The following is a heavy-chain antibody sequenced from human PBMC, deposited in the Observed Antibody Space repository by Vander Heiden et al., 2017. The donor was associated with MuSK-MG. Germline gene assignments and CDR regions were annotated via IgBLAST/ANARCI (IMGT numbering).Heavy chain of an antibody. CDR3: ARGTYSSSWYFQE. D-gene: IGHD6-13*01. CDR1: GGSISSYY. J-gene: IGHJ1*01. Sequence: QVQLQESGPGMVKPSETLSLTGTVSGGSISSYYWNWIRQPPGKGLDWIGYIYYSGGTNSKPALKSRVTISVDTSKNQFSLKLSSVTAADTAVYYCARGTYSSSWYFQEWGQGTLVTVSS. V-gene: IGHV4-59*01. CDR2: IYYSGGT.